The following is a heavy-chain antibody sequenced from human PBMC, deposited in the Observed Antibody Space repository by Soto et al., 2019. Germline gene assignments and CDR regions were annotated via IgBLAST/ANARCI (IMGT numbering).Heavy chain of an antibody. CDR1: GFTFSSYS. CDR3: ARDLDSYGPFDY. V-gene: IGHV3-21*01. Sequence: GGSLRLSCAASGFTFSSYSMNWVRQAPGKGLEWVSSISSSSSYIYYADSVKGRFTISRDNTKNSLYLQMNSLRAEDTAVYYCARDLDSYGPFDYWGQGTLVTVSS. CDR2: ISSSSSYI. J-gene: IGHJ4*02. D-gene: IGHD5-18*01.